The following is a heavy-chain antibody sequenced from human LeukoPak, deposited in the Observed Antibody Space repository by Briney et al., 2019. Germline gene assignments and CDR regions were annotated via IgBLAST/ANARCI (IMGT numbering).Heavy chain of an antibody. CDR3: ARDRWGYSYGGD. D-gene: IGHD5-18*01. V-gene: IGHV3-9*01. Sequence: GGSLRLSCAASGFSFDDYGMHWVRQVPGKGREGGSGISWDSGLKGYADSVKGRFTISRDNAKNSLYLQRNSLRVEDTAVYYCARDRWGYSYGGDWGQGTLVTVSS. CDR2: ISWDSGLK. J-gene: IGHJ4*02. CDR1: GFSFDDYG.